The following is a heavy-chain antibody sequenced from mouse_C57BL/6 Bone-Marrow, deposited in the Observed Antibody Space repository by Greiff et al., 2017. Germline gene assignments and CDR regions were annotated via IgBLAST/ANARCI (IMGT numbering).Heavy chain of an antibody. CDR3: ARNDDGFAY. V-gene: IGHV3-6*01. J-gene: IGHJ3*01. Sequence: EVKLVESGPGLVKPSQSLSLTCSVTGYSITSGYYWNWIRQFPGNKLEWMGYISYDGSNNYNPSLKNRISITRDTSKNQFFLKLNSVTTEDTATYYCARNDDGFAYWGQGTLVTVSA. CDR2: ISYDGSN. CDR1: GYSITSGYY. D-gene: IGHD2-12*01.